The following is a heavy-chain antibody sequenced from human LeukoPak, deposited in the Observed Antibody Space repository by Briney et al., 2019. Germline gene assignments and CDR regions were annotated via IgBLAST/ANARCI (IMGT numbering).Heavy chain of an antibody. Sequence: SETLSLTCSVSGGSLRTYSWSWVRQSPGKRLEGRGYNYYGGTTNYNPSLKSRATISADTAKNQFSLRLRSVTAADTAIYYCARDTTVASGMQHWGQGTLVTVSS. CDR1: GGSLRTYS. CDR3: ARDTTVASGMQH. V-gene: IGHV4-59*01. J-gene: IGHJ4*02. CDR2: NYYGGTT. D-gene: IGHD4-23*01.